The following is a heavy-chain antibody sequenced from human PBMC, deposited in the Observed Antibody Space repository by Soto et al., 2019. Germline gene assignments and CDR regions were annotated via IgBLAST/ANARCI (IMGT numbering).Heavy chain of an antibody. CDR1: GGSISNFY. J-gene: IGHJ4*02. V-gene: IGHV4-59*01. Sequence: PSETLSLTCSVSGGSISNFYWSWIWQPPGQGLEWVGYISYSGNTNYNPSLKSRVSISLYTSKTRLSLNLTSGTAADTAVYSCARAPMVLSRSYFDSWGQGTPVTVSS. CDR2: ISYSGNT. CDR3: ARAPMVLSRSYFDS. D-gene: IGHD2-8*01.